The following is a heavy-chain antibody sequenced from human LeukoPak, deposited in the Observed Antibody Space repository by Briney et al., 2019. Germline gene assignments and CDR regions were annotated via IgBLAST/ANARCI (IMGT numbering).Heavy chain of an antibody. J-gene: IGHJ6*03. D-gene: IGHD4-17*01. V-gene: IGHV1-69*05. CDR3: ARGGETTVIPFYFYYMDV. CDR2: IIPAINTT. CDR1: GGAFSSFA. Sequence: SVKASCKASGGAFSSFAISWVRQAPGQGLEWKGGIIPAINTTNYAQKFQGRVTVTTDESTSTAYMELSGLKSEDTAVYYCARGGETTVIPFYFYYMDVWGKGTTVTVSS.